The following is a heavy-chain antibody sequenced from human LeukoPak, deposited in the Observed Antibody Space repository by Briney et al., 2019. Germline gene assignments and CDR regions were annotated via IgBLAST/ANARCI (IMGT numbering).Heavy chain of an antibody. V-gene: IGHV1-18*01. Sequence: GASVKVSCKASGYTFTSYGITWVRRAHGQGLEWLGWIRVYNGNTNYAKNFQDRVTMTTDTSTNTAYMELSSLRFDDTAVYYCARDSTISDPARFDPWGQGTLVTVSS. CDR2: IRVYNGNT. D-gene: IGHD3-3*01. CDR1: GYTFTSYG. CDR3: ARDSTISDPARFDP. J-gene: IGHJ5*02.